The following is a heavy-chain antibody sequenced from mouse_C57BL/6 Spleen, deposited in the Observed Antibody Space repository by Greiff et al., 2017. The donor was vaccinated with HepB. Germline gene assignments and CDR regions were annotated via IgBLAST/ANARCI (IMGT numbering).Heavy chain of an antibody. V-gene: IGHV1-50*01. CDR3: ARRWLLRADY. CDR1: GYTFTSYW. D-gene: IGHD2-3*01. Sequence: QVQLQQPGAELVKPGASVKLSCKASGYTFTSYWMQWVKQRPGQGLEWIGEIDPSDSYTNYNQKFKGKATLTVDTSSSTAYMQLSSLTSEDSAVYYCARRWLLRADYWGQGTTLTVSS. CDR2: IDPSDSYT. J-gene: IGHJ2*01.